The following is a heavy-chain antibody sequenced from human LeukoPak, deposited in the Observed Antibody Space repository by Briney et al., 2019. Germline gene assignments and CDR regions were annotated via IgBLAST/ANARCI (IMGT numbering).Heavy chain of an antibody. Sequence: GRSLRLSCAASGSTFDDYAMHWVRQAPGKGLEWVSGISWNSGSIGYADSVKGRFTISRDNAKNSLYLQMNSLRGEDTALYNCAKSPDGYNPIDYWGQGTLVTVSS. CDR3: AKSPDGYNPIDY. V-gene: IGHV3-9*01. D-gene: IGHD5-24*01. J-gene: IGHJ4*02. CDR2: ISWNSGSI. CDR1: GSTFDDYA.